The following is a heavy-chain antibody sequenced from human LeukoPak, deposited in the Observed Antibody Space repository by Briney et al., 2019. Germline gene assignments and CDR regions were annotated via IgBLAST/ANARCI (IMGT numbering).Heavy chain of an antibody. CDR1: GGSFSGYY. CDR2: INHSGST. D-gene: IGHD6-13*01. CDR3: ARGIKSSWYETYYYYGMDV. J-gene: IGHJ6*02. V-gene: IGHV4-34*01. Sequence: PSETLSLTCAVYGGSFSGYYWSWIRQPPGKGLEWIGEINHSGSTNYNPSLKSRVTISVDTSKNQFSLKLSSVTAADTAVYYCARGIKSSWYETYYYYGMDVWGQGTTVTVSS.